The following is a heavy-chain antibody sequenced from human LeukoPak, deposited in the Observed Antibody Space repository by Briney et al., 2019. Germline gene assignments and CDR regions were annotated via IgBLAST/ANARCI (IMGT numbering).Heavy chain of an antibody. Sequence: PGGSLRLSCAASGFTFSSYGMSWVRQAPGKGLEWVSAISGSGGSTYYADSVKGRFTISRDNSKNTLYLQMNSLRAEDTAVYYCAKDVVGYCSGGSCYYYPSGFDYWGQGTLVTVSS. J-gene: IGHJ4*02. D-gene: IGHD2-15*01. CDR2: ISGSGGST. CDR3: AKDVVGYCSGGSCYYYPSGFDY. CDR1: GFTFSSYG. V-gene: IGHV3-23*01.